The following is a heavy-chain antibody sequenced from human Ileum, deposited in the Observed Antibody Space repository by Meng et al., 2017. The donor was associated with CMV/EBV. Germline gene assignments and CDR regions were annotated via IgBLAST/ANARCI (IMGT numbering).Heavy chain of an antibody. J-gene: IGHJ4*02. D-gene: IGHD5-18*01. V-gene: IGHV3-53*01. Sequence: GGSLRLSCAASGFNVNTQYMYWVRQAPGRGLEWVSSFLWGEYYADSVRGRFTVSRDNSKNTLYLQMNSLRVEDTAVYYCAKDVYSYGPRGSDYWGLGTLVTVSS. CDR2: FLWGE. CDR3: AKDVYSYGPRGSDY. CDR1: GFNVNTQY.